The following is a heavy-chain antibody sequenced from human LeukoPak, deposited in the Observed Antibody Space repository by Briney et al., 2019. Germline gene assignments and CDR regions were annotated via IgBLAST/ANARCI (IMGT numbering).Heavy chain of an antibody. Sequence: SETLSLTCTVSGGSISSYYWSWIRQPPGKGLEWIGYIYYSGSTNYNPSLKSRVTISVDTSKNQFSLKLSSVTAADTAVYYCARRDYFDSPFDYWGQGTLVTVSS. CDR1: GGSISSYY. CDR2: IYYSGST. D-gene: IGHD3-22*01. V-gene: IGHV4-59*08. CDR3: ARRDYFDSPFDY. J-gene: IGHJ4*02.